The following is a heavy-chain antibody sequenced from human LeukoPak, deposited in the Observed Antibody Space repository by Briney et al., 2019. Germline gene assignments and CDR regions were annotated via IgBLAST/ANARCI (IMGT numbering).Heavy chain of an antibody. D-gene: IGHD1-26*01. V-gene: IGHV4-34*01. CDR3: ARNSGSLVY. J-gene: IGHJ4*02. CDR1: GGSFSGYY. CDR2: INHSGST. Sequence: PSETLSLTCAVYGGSFSGYYWSWIRQPPGKGLEWIGEINHSGSTNYNPSLKSRVTISVDTSKNQFSLKLRSVTAADTAVYYCARNSGSLVYWGQGTLVTVSS.